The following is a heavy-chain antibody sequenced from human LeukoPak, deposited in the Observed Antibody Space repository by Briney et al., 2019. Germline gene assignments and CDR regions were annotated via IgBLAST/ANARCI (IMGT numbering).Heavy chain of an antibody. V-gene: IGHV1-2*02. CDR3: ARDGAQYYYGSGSYNGMDV. J-gene: IGHJ6*02. Sequence: ASVKVSCKASGYTFTGYYMHWVRQAPGQGLEWMGWINPNSGGTNYAQKFQGRVTMTRDTSISTAHMELSRLRSDDTAVYYCARDGAQYYYGSGSYNGMDVWGQGTTVTVSS. CDR2: INPNSGGT. CDR1: GYTFTGYY. D-gene: IGHD3-10*01.